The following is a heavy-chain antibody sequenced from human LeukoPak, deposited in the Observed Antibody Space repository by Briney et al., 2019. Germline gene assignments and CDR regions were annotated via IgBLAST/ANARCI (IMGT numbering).Heavy chain of an antibody. D-gene: IGHD2-15*01. CDR1: GGSISSGSYY. Sequence: PSQTLSLTCTVSGGSISSGSYYWSWIRQPAGKGLEWIGRIYTSGRTNYNPSLKSRVTISVGTSKNQFSLKLNSVTAADTAVYYCARVGGSSRKRYFDYWGQGTLVTVSS. CDR3: ARVGGSSRKRYFDY. CDR2: IYTSGRT. J-gene: IGHJ4*02. V-gene: IGHV4-61*02.